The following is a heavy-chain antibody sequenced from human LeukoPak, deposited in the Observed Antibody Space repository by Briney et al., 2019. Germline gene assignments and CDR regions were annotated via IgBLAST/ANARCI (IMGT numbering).Heavy chain of an antibody. D-gene: IGHD6-6*01. CDR3: ARRGSYSSSRFQH. J-gene: IGHJ1*01. Sequence: SETLSLTCAVSGGSFSGYYWSWIRQPPGKGLEWIGEINHSGSTNYNPSLKSRVTISVDTSKKQFSLKLSSVAAADTAVYYCARRGSYSSSRFQHWGQGTLVTVSP. CDR2: INHSGST. CDR1: GGSFSGYY. V-gene: IGHV4-34*01.